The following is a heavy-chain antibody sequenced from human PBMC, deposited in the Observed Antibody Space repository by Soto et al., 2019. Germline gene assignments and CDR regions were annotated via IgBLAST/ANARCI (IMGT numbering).Heavy chain of an antibody. CDR2: IYYSGST. CDR3: ARHGEHSSSWYFDF. CDR1: GASSSRNF. J-gene: IGHJ4*02. D-gene: IGHD6-13*01. V-gene: IGHV4-59*08. Sequence: SETVAIGKAVSGASSSRNFCCLAPESPGQALEWIGYIYYSGSTNYNPSLKSRVTISVDTSKNQFSLKLSSVTAADTAVYYCARHGEHSSSWYFDFWGQGTLVTVSS.